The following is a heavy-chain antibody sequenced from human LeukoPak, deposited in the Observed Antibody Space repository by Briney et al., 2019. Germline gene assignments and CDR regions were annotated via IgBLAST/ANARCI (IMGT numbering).Heavy chain of an antibody. Sequence: PSETLSLTCAVYGGSFSGYYWSWIRQPPGKGLEWIGEINHSGSTNYNPSLKSRVTISVDTSKNQFSLKLSSVTAADTAVYYCAREYYGRALDPWGQGTLVTVSS. CDR2: INHSGST. V-gene: IGHV4-34*01. J-gene: IGHJ5*02. D-gene: IGHD2-21*01. CDR3: AREYYGRALDP. CDR1: GGSFSGYY.